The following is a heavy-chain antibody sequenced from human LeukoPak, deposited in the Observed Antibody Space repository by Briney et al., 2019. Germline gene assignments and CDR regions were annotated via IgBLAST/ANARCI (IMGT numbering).Heavy chain of an antibody. D-gene: IGHD1-26*01. J-gene: IGHJ4*02. CDR2: IIPILGIA. Sequence: SVKVSCKASGGTFSSYAISWGRQAPGQGLEWMGRIIPILGIANYAQKFQGRVTITADRSTSTAYMELSSLRSEDTAVYYCARARGIVGAIDDFDYWGQGTLVTVSS. V-gene: IGHV1-69*04. CDR1: GGTFSSYA. CDR3: ARARGIVGAIDDFDY.